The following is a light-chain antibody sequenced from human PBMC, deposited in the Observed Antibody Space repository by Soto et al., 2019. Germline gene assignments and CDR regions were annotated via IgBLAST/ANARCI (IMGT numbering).Light chain of an antibody. Sequence: QSALTQPASASGSPGQSVTISCTGTSSDVGNYNFVSWYRQHPGKAPKLIIYEVTKRPSGVPDRFSGSKSGNTASLTVSGLHAEDEAYYYCSSYAGNTNVVFGGGTKVTVL. CDR1: SSDVGNYNF. V-gene: IGLV2-8*01. CDR2: EVT. CDR3: SSYAGNTNVV. J-gene: IGLJ2*01.